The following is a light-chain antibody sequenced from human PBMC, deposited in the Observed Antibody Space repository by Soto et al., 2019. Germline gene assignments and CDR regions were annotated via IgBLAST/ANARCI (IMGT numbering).Light chain of an antibody. CDR2: DVS. J-gene: IGLJ2*01. CDR1: SSDVGSYNY. V-gene: IGLV2-11*01. Sequence: QSALTQPRSVSGSPGESVTISYSGTSSDVGSYNYVSWYQQYPGKTPKVMIYDVSERPSEVPVRFSGSKSGNTASLTISGLQAEDEAEYFCCSYSGSDSLLFGGGTKLTVL. CDR3: CSYSGSDSLL.